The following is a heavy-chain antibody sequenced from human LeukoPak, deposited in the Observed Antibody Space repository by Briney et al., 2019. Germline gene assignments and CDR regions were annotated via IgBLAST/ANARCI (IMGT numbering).Heavy chain of an antibody. V-gene: IGHV3-74*01. CDR2: INDDGSFR. CDR3: ARVFGPRINDYYHL. CDR1: GITFRGDW. D-gene: IGHD3-3*01. J-gene: IGHJ1*01. Sequence: GGSLRLSCAASGITFRGDWMHWVRQAPGKGLVWVSRINDDGSFRRYADSVKGRFTISRDNAKNTLFLQMDSLRAETTAVYYCARVFGPRINDYYHLWGEGTLVTVSS.